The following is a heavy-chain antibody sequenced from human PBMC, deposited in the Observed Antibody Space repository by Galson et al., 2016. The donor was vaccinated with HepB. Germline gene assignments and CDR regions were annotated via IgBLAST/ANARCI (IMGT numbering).Heavy chain of an antibody. CDR3: ARGPRTNYDFWTGLEGY. CDR2: INPISGGT. D-gene: IGHD3-3*01. V-gene: IGHV1-2*04. J-gene: IGHJ4*02. CDR1: GYTFTGYY. Sequence: SVKVSCKASGYTFTGYYMHWVRQAPGQGLEWMGWINPISGGTNYAQKFQGWVTTTRETSISTAYMELRRLRSDDTAVYYCARGPRTNYDFWTGLEGYWGQGTLVTVSS.